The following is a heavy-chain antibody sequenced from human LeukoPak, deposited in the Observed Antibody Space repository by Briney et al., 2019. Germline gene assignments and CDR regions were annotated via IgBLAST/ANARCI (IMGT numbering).Heavy chain of an antibody. CDR1: GSTFSSHT. J-gene: IGHJ4*02. V-gene: IGHV3-48*04. CDR3: ARDLSPITIFGVSLGY. D-gene: IGHD3-3*01. CDR2: ISNTGSVI. Sequence: PGGSLRLSCAASGSTFSSHTMNWVRQAPGKGLEWISYISNTGSVIYYADSVKGRFTISRDNAKNSLYLQMNSLRAEDTAVYYCARDLSPITIFGVSLGYWGQGTLVTVSS.